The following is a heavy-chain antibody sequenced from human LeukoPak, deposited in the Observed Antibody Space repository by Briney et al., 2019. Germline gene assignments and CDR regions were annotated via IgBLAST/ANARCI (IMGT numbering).Heavy chain of an antibody. CDR1: GGSISSSSYY. CDR3: ASIKSPLDYYDSSGQRDFDY. V-gene: IGHV4-39*07. J-gene: IGHJ4*02. D-gene: IGHD3-22*01. CDR2: IYYSGST. Sequence: PSETLSLTCTVSGGSISSSSYYWGWIRQPPGKGLEWIGSIYYSGSTYYNPSLKSRVTISVDTSKNQFSLKLSSVTAADTAVYYCASIKSPLDYYDSSGQRDFDYWGQGTLVTVSS.